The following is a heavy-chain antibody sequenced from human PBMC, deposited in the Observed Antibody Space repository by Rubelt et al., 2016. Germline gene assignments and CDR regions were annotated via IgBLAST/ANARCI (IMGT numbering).Heavy chain of an antibody. Sequence: QLQLQESGPGLVKPSETLSLTCTVSDGSITSSNYYWGWIRQPPGKGLEWIGRVYYSGITYDNPSLKSTVTITVDTSKNQFSLKRRSVTAADTAVSVFVRRNPRYNDVRGADAFDVWGRGTMVTVSS. CDR3: VRRNPRYNDVRGADAFDV. CDR1: DGSITSSNYY. D-gene: IGHD5-24*01. CDR2: VYYSGIT. J-gene: IGHJ3*01. V-gene: IGHV4-39*01.